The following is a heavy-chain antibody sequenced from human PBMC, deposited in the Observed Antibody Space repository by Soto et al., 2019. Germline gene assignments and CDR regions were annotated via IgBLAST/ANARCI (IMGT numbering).Heavy chain of an antibody. D-gene: IGHD3-10*01. CDR1: GGSFSGYY. V-gene: IGHV4-34*01. J-gene: IGHJ4*02. CDR2: INHSGST. Sequence: PSETLSLTCAVYGGSFSGYYWSWIRQPPGKGLEWIGEINHSGSTNYNPSLKSRVTISVDTSKNQFSLKLSSVTAADTAVYYCARGPGVWFGELLQFFDYWGQGTLVTVSS. CDR3: ARGPGVWFGELLQFFDY.